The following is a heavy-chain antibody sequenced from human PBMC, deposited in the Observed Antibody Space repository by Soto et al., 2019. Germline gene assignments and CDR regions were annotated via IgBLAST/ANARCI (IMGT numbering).Heavy chain of an antibody. D-gene: IGHD3-10*01. J-gene: IGHJ4*02. Sequence: SGPTLVNPTQTLTLTCTFSGFSLSTTGTCVTWIRQPPGKALEWLALIDWDNNKYYSTSLKTRLTISEDTSKNQVVLTMTNMDPVDTATYYCARIPHYSDIYYMDSWGQGTLVTVSS. CDR3: ARIPHYSDIYYMDS. CDR2: IDWDNNK. CDR1: GFSLSTTGTC. V-gene: IGHV2-70*01.